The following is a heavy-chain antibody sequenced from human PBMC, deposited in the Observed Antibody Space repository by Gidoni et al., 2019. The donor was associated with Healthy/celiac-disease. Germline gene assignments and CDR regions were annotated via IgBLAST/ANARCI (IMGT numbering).Heavy chain of an antibody. V-gene: IGHV2-26*01. CDR3: ARGHSSGWADFDY. D-gene: IGHD6-19*01. CDR2: ILSNDEK. J-gene: IGHJ4*01. CDR1: GFSLSNARMG. Sequence: QVTFKESCPVLVKPPDTLPLTCTFSGFSLSNARMGVSWICQPPGKALEWLAPILSNDEKSYSTSLKSRRTISKDTAKSYVVLTRTNMDPVDTATDYCARGHSSGWADFDYWGHGTLVTVSS.